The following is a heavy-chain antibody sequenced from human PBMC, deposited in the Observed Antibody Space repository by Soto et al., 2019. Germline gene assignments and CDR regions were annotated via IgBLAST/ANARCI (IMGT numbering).Heavy chain of an antibody. CDR1: GGSISSSNW. CDR3: ARHFSVDYFDY. CDR2: IYHSGST. J-gene: IGHJ4*02. V-gene: IGHV4-4*02. Sequence: KASETLSLTCAVSGGSISSSNWWSWVRQPPGKGLEWIGEIYHSGSTNYNPSLKSRVTISVDRSKNQFSLKLSSVTAADTAVYYCARHFSVDYFDYWGQGALVTVSS.